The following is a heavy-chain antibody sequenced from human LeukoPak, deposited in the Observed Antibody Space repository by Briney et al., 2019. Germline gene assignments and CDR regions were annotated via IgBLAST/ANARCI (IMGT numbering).Heavy chain of an antibody. CDR2: IYHSGST. D-gene: IGHD3-9*01. Sequence: SETLSLTCTVSGYSISSGYYWGWIRQPPGKGLEWIGSIYHSGSTYYNTSLKSRVTISVDTSKNQFSLKLSSVTAADTAVYYCARGDYDILTGYSELYNWFDPWGQGTLVTVSS. V-gene: IGHV4-38-2*02. CDR1: GYSISSGYY. J-gene: IGHJ5*02. CDR3: ARGDYDILTGYSELYNWFDP.